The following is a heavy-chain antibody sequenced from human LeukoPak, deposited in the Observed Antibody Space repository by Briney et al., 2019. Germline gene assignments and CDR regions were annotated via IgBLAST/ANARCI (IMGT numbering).Heavy chain of an antibody. CDR1: GFTFSSYA. D-gene: IGHD2-15*01. Sequence: GGALRLSCAASGFTFSSYAMSWVRQAPGKGLEWVSAISGSGGSTYYADSVKGRFTISRDNSKNTLYLQMNSLRAEDTAVYYCAKGDYCSGGSCYPTSWFDPWGQGTLVTVSS. CDR3: AKGDYCSGGSCYPTSWFDP. CDR2: ISGSGGST. J-gene: IGHJ5*02. V-gene: IGHV3-23*01.